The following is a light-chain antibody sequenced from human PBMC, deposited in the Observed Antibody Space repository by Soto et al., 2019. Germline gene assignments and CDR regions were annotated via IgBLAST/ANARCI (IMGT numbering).Light chain of an antibody. CDR2: EVS. Sequence: QSALTQPASVSGSPGQSITISCTGTSSDVGGYNYVSWYQHHPGKAPKLMIYEVSNRPSGVSNRFSGSKSGNTASLTISGLQAEDEADYYCGSWDSSLSADVFGTGTKLTVL. V-gene: IGLV2-14*01. CDR3: GSWDSSLSADV. J-gene: IGLJ1*01. CDR1: SSDVGGYNY.